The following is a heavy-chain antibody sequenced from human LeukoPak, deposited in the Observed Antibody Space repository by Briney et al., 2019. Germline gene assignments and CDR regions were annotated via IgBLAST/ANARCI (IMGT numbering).Heavy chain of an antibody. CDR2: INPGIFTT. D-gene: IGHD3-16*01. CDR1: GYPFTAFS. V-gene: IGHV1-46*01. J-gene: IGHJ4*02. CDR3: ARDWAHGSFDL. Sequence: ASVKVSCKALGYPFTAFSLHWVRQAPGQGPEWMAIINPGIFTTIYAQKLQDRITVTSDTSTATVYMELRSLRLEDTAVYFCARDWAHGSFDLWGQGTLVTVSS.